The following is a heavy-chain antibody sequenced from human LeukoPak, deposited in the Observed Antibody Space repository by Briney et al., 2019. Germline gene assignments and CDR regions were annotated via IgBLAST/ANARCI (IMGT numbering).Heavy chain of an antibody. CDR3: ANDYFSGSSHRTPLSY. J-gene: IGHJ4*02. D-gene: IGHD1-26*01. V-gene: IGHV3-7*03. CDR1: GFTFSSYW. CDR2: IKQDGSEK. Sequence: GGSLRLSCAASGFTFSSYWMSWVRQAPGKGLEWVANIKQDGSEKYYVDSVKGRFTISRDNAKNSPYLQMNSLRAEDTAVYYCANDYFSGSSHRTPLSYWGQGTLVTVSS.